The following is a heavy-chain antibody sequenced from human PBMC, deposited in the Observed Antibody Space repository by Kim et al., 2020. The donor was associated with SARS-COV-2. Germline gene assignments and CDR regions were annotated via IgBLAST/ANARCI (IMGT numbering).Heavy chain of an antibody. Sequence: SETLSLTCTVSGGSISSSSYYWGWIRQPPGKGLEWIGSIYYSGSTYYNPSLKSRVTISVDTSKNQFSLKLSSVTAADTAVYYCARPGGSYQQVYAFDIWGQGTMVTVSS. CDR3: ARPGGSYQQVYAFDI. CDR1: GGSISSSSYY. D-gene: IGHD1-26*01. J-gene: IGHJ3*02. V-gene: IGHV4-39*01. CDR2: IYYSGST.